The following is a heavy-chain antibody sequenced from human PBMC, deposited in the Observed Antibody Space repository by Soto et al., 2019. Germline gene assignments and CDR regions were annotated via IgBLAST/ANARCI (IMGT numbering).Heavy chain of an antibody. CDR3: ARTGQPQKYQLLYWFDP. D-gene: IGHD2-2*01. V-gene: IGHV3-7*03. CDR2: IKQDGSEK. Sequence: GGSLRLSCAASGFTFSSYWMSWVRQAPGKGLEWVANIKQDGSEKYYVDSVKGRFTISRDNAKNSLYLQMNSLRAEDTAVYYCARTGQPQKYQLLYWFDPWGQGTLVTVSS. CDR1: GFTFSSYW. J-gene: IGHJ5*02.